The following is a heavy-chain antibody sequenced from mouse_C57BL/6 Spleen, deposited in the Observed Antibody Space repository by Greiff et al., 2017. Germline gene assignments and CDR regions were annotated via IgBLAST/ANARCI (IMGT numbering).Heavy chain of an antibody. Sequence: QVQLQQSGAELVRPGTSVKVSCKASGYAFTNYLIQWVKQRPGQGLEWIGVINPGSGGTNYNQKFKGKATLTADKSSSTAYMQLSSLTSEDAAVYFCAGGGLRLAMDYWGQGTSVTVSS. J-gene: IGHJ4*01. V-gene: IGHV1-54*01. CDR3: AGGGLRLAMDY. CDR1: GYAFTNYL. D-gene: IGHD2-4*01. CDR2: INPGSGGT.